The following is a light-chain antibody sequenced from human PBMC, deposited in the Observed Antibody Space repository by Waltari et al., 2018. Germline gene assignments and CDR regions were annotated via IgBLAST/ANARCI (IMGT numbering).Light chain of an antibody. CDR3: AAWDDSLSGLV. J-gene: IGLJ3*02. CDR2: KNN. V-gene: IGLV1-47*01. Sequence: QSVLTQPPSASGTPGQKVTISCNGSSSNIGKNYVYCYQQLPGTAPKLLIFKNNQRPSGVPDRFSDSKSGTSASLAINGLRSEDEADYYCAAWDDSLSGLVLGGGTKVTVL. CDR1: SSNIGKNY.